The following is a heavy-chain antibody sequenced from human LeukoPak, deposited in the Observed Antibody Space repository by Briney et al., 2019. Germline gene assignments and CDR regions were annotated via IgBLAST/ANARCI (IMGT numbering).Heavy chain of an antibody. CDR2: IGSSGSAI. J-gene: IGHJ4*02. Sequence: PGGSLRLSCAASGFTLSNYEMNWVRQAPGKGLEWVSYIGSSGSAIYYADSVKGRFTMSRDIAKNSLFLQMSSLRAEDTAVYYCATEKIGNSSPLVGWGQGTLVTVSS. CDR3: ATEKIGNSSPLVG. CDR1: GFTLSNYE. D-gene: IGHD6-13*01. V-gene: IGHV3-48*03.